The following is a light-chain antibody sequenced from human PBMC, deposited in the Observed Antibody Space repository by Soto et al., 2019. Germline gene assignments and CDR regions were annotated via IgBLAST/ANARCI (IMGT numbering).Light chain of an antibody. V-gene: IGKV3-20*01. CDR3: QQYGSTPRVT. J-gene: IGKJ2*01. Sequence: EIVLTQSPGTLSLSPGERATLSCRASQSVSISHLAWYQQKPGQAPRLLIYGASIRATGIPDRFGGSGSGTDFTLTISTLEPEDFAVYYCQQYGSTPRVTFGQGTKLEIK. CDR1: QSVSISH. CDR2: GAS.